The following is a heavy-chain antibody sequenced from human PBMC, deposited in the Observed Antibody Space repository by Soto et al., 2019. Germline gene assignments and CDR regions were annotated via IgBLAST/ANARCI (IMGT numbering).Heavy chain of an antibody. V-gene: IGHV4-31*03. D-gene: IGHD2-15*01. CDR2: IYYSGST. CDR3: ASSSGARYYEY. CDR1: GGSISSGDYY. Sequence: QVQLQESGPGLVKPSQTLSLTCTVSGGSISSGDYYWSWIRQHPGKGLEWIGYIYYSGSTYYNPSLKSRVTIPVDTSKNQYSLKLSSVTAADTAVYYCASSSGARYYEYWGQGTLVTVSS. J-gene: IGHJ4*02.